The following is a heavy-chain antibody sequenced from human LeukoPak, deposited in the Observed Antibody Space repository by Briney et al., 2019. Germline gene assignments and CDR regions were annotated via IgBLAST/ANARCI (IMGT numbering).Heavy chain of an antibody. CDR1: GGSISSSSYY. J-gene: IGHJ4*02. D-gene: IGHD3-22*01. CDR3: ARGLSDYYDSSGYYGY. CDR2: IYYSGST. Sequence: PSETLSLTCTVSGGSISSSSYYWGWIRQPPGKGLEWIGSIYYSGSTYYNPSLKSRVTISVDTSKNQFSLKLSSVTAADTAVYYCARGLSDYYDSSGYYGYWGQGTLVTVSS. V-gene: IGHV4-39*07.